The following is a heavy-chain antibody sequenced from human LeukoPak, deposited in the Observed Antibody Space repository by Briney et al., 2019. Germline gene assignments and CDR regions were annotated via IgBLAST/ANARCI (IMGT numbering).Heavy chain of an antibody. J-gene: IGHJ4*02. CDR2: IWYDGSNK. CDR1: GFTFSNYG. CDR3: AKDGFDYYDSSGYYYFNY. D-gene: IGHD3-22*01. Sequence: PGGSLRLSCAASGFTFSNYGMHWVRQAPGKGLEWVAVIWYDGSNKYYADSVKGRFTISRDNSKNTLYLQMNSLRAEDTAVYYCAKDGFDYYDSSGYYYFNYWGQGTLVTVSS. V-gene: IGHV3-33*06.